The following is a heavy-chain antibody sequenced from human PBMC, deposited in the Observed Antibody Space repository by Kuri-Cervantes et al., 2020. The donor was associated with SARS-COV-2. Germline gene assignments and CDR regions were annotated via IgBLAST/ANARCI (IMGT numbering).Heavy chain of an antibody. CDR2: IKSKTDGGTT. CDR3: TTGAQQAGIGNYYYYMDV. V-gene: IGHV3-15*01. D-gene: IGHD6-19*01. Sequence: GGSLRLCCTASGGTFSNACMSWGSQAPGKGLEWVGRIKSKTDGGTTDYAAPVKGRFTISGDDSKNTLYLQMNSLNTEDTAVYYCTTGAQQAGIGNYYYYMDVWGKGTTVTVSS. CDR1: GGTFSNAC. J-gene: IGHJ6*03.